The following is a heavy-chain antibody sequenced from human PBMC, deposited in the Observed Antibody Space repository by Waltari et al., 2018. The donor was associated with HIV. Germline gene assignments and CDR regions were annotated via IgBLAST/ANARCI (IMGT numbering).Heavy chain of an antibody. V-gene: IGHV4-39*07. D-gene: IGHD1-26*01. CDR3: ARQKNRGGYFPVDF. J-gene: IGHJ4*02. CDR2: IFYSGTT. CDR1: GFSISSINFY. Sequence: HLQLHESGAGLVKPSETLSLTCIVSGFSISSINFYCGWIRQPPGKGLEWIGNIFYSGTTNHNPSLESRVTISIDTSKSQFSLILDAVTAADTAIYYCARQKNRGGYFPVDFWGQGTLVAVSS.